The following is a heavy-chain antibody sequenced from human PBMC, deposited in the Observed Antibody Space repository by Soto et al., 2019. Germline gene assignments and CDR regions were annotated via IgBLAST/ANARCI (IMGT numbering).Heavy chain of an antibody. CDR2: VYYNGNT. J-gene: IGHJ4*02. CDR1: GGSISSFY. D-gene: IGHD3-9*01. V-gene: IGHV4-59*08. CDR3: ARVRSSHYDRAFDS. Sequence: SETLSLTCTVSGGSISSFYWSWIRQPPGKGLEWIGYVYYNGNTNYNPSLQSRVTISVDTSKNQFSLKLTSVTAADTAVYYCARVRSSHYDRAFDSWGQGTLVTVSS.